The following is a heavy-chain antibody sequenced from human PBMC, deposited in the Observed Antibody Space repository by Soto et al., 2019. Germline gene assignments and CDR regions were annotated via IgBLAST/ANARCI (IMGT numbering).Heavy chain of an antibody. V-gene: IGHV2-5*02. J-gene: IGHJ3*01. CDR3: ARTRRVAGTSLR. D-gene: IGHD6-19*01. Sequence: QITLKESGPTLVKPTQTLTLTCTFSGFSLSTSGVGVGWIRQPPGKALEWLALIYWDDDKRYSPSLKSRLTITKDTSKNQVVLTMTNMDPVDTAIYYCARTRRVAGTSLRWGQGTMVTVSS. CDR1: GFSLSTSGVG. CDR2: IYWDDDK.